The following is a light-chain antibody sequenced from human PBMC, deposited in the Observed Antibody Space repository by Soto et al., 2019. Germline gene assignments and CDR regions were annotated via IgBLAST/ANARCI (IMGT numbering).Light chain of an antibody. J-gene: IGLJ1*01. CDR2: EIN. V-gene: IGLV2-8*01. CDR3: SSFAGSNNFPYV. CDR1: SSDVGAYDY. Sequence: QSALTQPPSASGSPGQSVTISCTGTSSDVGAYDYVSWYQQHPGKAPKLMIYEINKRPSGAPDRFSGSKSGNTASLTVSGLQAEDEADYYCSSFAGSNNFPYVFGTGTKV.